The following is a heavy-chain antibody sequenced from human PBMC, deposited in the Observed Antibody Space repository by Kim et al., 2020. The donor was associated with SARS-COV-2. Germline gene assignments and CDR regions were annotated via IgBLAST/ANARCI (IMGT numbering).Heavy chain of an antibody. CDR1: GYTFTSYG. CDR3: ARYSGSALLWFGESWSYYYYGMDV. V-gene: IGHV1-18*01. D-gene: IGHD3-10*01. Sequence: ASVKVSCKASGYTFTSYGISWVRQAPGQGLEWMGLISAYNGNTNYAQKLQGRVTMTTDTSTSTAYMELRSLRSDDTAVYYCARYSGSALLWFGESWSYYYYGMDVWGQGTTVTVSS. CDR2: ISAYNGNT. J-gene: IGHJ6*02.